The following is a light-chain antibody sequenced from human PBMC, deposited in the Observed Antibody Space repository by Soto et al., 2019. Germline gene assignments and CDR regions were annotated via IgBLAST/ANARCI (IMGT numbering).Light chain of an antibody. CDR3: SSYTSSSTPYV. CDR2: EVS. Sequence: QSALTQPASVSGSPGQSITISCTGTSSDVGAYNYVSWYQQHPGKAPKLMIYEVSNRPSGVSNRFSGSKSGNTASLTISGLQAEDDADYYCSSYTSSSTPYVFGTGTKLTVL. V-gene: IGLV2-14*01. CDR1: SSDVGAYNY. J-gene: IGLJ1*01.